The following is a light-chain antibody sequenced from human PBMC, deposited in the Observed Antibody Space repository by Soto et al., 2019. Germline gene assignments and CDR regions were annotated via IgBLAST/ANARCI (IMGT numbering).Light chain of an antibody. CDR2: AYI. CDR1: SSNIGAGYD. CDR3: QSYDSSLSGSV. V-gene: IGLV1-40*01. J-gene: IGLJ2*01. Sequence: QSVLTQPPSVSGAPGQRVTISFTGSSSNIGAGYDVHWYQQLPGTAPKLLIYAYINRPSGVPDRFSGSKSGTSASLAITGLQAEDEADYYCQSYDSSLSGSVFGGGTKLTVL.